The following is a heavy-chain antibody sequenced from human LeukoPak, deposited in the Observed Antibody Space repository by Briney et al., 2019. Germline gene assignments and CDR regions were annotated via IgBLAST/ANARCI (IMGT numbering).Heavy chain of an antibody. J-gene: IGHJ5*02. Sequence: SETLSLTCTVSGGSISSSSYYWGWIRQPPGKGLEWIGSIYYSGSTYYNPSLKSRVTISVDTSKNQFSLKLSSVTAADTAVYYCARQASPGYCSGGSCYRKYNWFDPWGQGTLVTFSS. CDR3: ARQASPGYCSGGSCYRKYNWFDP. V-gene: IGHV4-39*01. D-gene: IGHD2-15*01. CDR1: GGSISSSSYY. CDR2: IYYSGST.